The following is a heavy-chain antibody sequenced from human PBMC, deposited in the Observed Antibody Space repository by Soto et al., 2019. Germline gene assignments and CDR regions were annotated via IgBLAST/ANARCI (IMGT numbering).Heavy chain of an antibody. J-gene: IGHJ5*02. CDR1: GYFIGAGGYY. V-gene: IGHV4-31*03. CDR2: FYSSGSI. D-gene: IGHD6-19*01. Sequence: QIELQESGPGLVKPSQTLSLTCFVSGYFIGAGGYYWSWIRHHPAKGLEWIGSFYSSGSIIYNPSLRGRVSITGDMSTNQFSMSLTSVTAADTARYYCARMYSSGSGWFHPWGQGTLVTVSS. CDR3: ARMYSSGSGWFHP.